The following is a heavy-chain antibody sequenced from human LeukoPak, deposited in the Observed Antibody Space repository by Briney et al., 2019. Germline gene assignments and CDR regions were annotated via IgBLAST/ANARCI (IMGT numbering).Heavy chain of an antibody. D-gene: IGHD2-15*01. J-gene: IGHJ3*02. Sequence: GGSLRLPCAASGFTFSSYAMSWVRQAPGKGLEWVSAISGSGGSTYYADSVKGRFTISRDNSKNTLYLQMNSLRAEDTAVYYCAKGQAVSGHCSGGSCQRDAFDIWGQGTMVTVSS. CDR1: GFTFSSYA. V-gene: IGHV3-23*01. CDR2: ISGSGGST. CDR3: AKGQAVSGHCSGGSCQRDAFDI.